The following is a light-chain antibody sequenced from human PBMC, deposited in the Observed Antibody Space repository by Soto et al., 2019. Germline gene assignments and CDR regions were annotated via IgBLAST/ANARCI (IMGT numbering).Light chain of an antibody. CDR2: DVS. CDR3: SSYTSSSTSPYV. J-gene: IGLJ1*01. V-gene: IGLV2-14*01. Sequence: QSALTQPASVSGSPGQSITISCTGTSSDVGGYNYVSWYQQHPGKAPKLMIYDVSNRPSGVSNRFSGSKSGNTASLTISGLQAEVEADYYCSSYTSSSTSPYVFGTGTQLTVL. CDR1: SSDVGGYNY.